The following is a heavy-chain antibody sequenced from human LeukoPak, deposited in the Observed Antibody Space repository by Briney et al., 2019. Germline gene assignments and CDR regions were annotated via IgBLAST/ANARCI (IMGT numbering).Heavy chain of an antibody. Sequence: SETLSLTCAVSGYSISSGYYWGWIRQPPGKGLEWIGSIYYSGSTYYNPSLKSRVTISVDTSKNQFSLKLSSVTAADTAVYYCARLAPYYYDSSGYPWGQGTLVTVSS. CDR1: GYSISSGYY. J-gene: IGHJ5*02. CDR3: ARLAPYYYDSSGYP. V-gene: IGHV4-38-2*01. CDR2: IYYSGST. D-gene: IGHD3-22*01.